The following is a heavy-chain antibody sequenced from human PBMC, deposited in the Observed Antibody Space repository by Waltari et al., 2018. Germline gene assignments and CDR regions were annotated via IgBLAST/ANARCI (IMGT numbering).Heavy chain of an antibody. CDR3: ATGGVTISGPPDWFDP. Sequence: QLQLQESGPGLVKPSETLSLTCTVSGGSISRSRYYWGWIRQPPGKGLEWIGSIYYSGSTYYNPSLKSRVTISVDTSKNQFSLKLSSVTAADTAVYYCATGGVTISGPPDWFDPWGQGTLVTVSS. V-gene: IGHV4-39*07. D-gene: IGHD3-3*01. CDR2: IYYSGST. J-gene: IGHJ5*02. CDR1: GGSISRSRYY.